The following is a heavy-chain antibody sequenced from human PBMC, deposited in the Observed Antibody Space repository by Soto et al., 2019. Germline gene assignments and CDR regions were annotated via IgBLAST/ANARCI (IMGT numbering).Heavy chain of an antibody. D-gene: IGHD3-9*01. V-gene: IGHV3-23*01. CDR3: AKRXYDILTGYYSDYNWFDP. Sequence: PGGSLRLSCAASGFTFSSYAMSWVRQAPGKGLEWVSAISGSGGSTYYADSVKGRFTISRDNSKNTLYLQMNSLRAEDTAVYYCAKRXYDILTGYYSDYNWFDPWGQGTLVTVSS. CDR1: GFTFSSYA. CDR2: ISGSGGST. J-gene: IGHJ5*02.